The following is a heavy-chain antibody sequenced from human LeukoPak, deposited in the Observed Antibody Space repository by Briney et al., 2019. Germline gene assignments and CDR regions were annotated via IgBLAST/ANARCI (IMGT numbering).Heavy chain of an antibody. CDR2: ISYDGSNK. D-gene: IGHD3-10*01. CDR1: GFTFSSYA. CDR3: ARDRRGYYSDY. J-gene: IGHJ4*02. Sequence: GGSLRLSCAASGFTFSSYAMHWVRQAPGKGLEWVAVISYDGSNKYYADSVKGRFTISRDNSKNTLYLQMNSLRAEDTAVYYCARDRRGYYSDYWGQGTPVTVSS. V-gene: IGHV3-30-3*01.